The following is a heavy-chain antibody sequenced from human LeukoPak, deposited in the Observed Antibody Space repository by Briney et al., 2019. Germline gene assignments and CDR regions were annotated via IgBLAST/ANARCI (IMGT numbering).Heavy chain of an antibody. Sequence: SETLSLTCTVSGDSISSYYWSWIRQPPGKGLEWIGYIYTSGGTNYIPSLEGRVTISIDTSKNQFSLKLSSVTAADSAVYYCARLTRLSTSPDRYYLDYWGQGTLVTVSS. CDR2: IYTSGGT. CDR3: ARLTRLSTSPDRYYLDY. CDR1: GDSISSYY. V-gene: IGHV4-4*09. J-gene: IGHJ4*02. D-gene: IGHD6-6*01.